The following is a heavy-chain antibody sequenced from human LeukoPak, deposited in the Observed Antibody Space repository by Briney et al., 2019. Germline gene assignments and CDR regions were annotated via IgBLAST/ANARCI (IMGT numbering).Heavy chain of an antibody. J-gene: IGHJ4*02. CDR3: ASGKTYSSGWYFGNY. CDR1: GSTFSSYS. CDR2: ISGSGGST. V-gene: IGHV3-23*01. Sequence: GGSLRLSCAASGSTFSSYSMNWVRQAPGKGLEWVSAISGSGGSTYYADSVKGRFTISRDNSKNTLYLQMNSLRAEDTAVYYCASGKTYSSGWYFGNYWGQGTLVTVSS. D-gene: IGHD6-19*01.